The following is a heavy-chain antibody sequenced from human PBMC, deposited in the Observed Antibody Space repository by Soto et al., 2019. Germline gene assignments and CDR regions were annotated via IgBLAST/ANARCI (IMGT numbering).Heavy chain of an antibody. Sequence: GGSLRLSCAASGFTFGSYSMNWVRQAPGKGLEWVSYISSSSSTIYYADSVKGRFTISRDNAKNSLYLQMNSLRDEDTAVYYCAREWVAAAGTVFDYWGQGTLVTVSS. CDR3: AREWVAAAGTVFDY. D-gene: IGHD6-13*01. CDR1: GFTFGSYS. J-gene: IGHJ4*02. V-gene: IGHV3-48*02. CDR2: ISSSSSTI.